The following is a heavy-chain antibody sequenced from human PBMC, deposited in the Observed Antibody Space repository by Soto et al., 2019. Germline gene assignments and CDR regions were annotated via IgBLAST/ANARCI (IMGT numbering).Heavy chain of an antibody. D-gene: IGHD6-6*01. V-gene: IGHV3-48*03. CDR1: GFTFSSYE. CDR3: ARDSSTISSSSHTN. J-gene: IGHJ4*02. Sequence: EVQLVESGGGLVQPGGSLRLSCAASGFTFSSYEMNWVRQAPGKGLEWVSYISSSGSTIYYADSVKGRFTISRDNAKNSLYLQMNSLRAEDTAVYYCARDSSTISSSSHTNWGQGTLVTVSS. CDR2: ISSSGSTI.